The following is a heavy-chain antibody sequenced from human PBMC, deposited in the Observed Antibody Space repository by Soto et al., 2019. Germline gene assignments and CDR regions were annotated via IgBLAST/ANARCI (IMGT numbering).Heavy chain of an antibody. J-gene: IGHJ6*02. CDR1: GLTFYSSA. V-gene: IGHV3-23*01. CDR2: ISGSGGST. D-gene: IGHD1-7*01. Sequence: HWGSPGIGGASSGLTFYSSAMGGVLQTKGNGLEWVTAISGSGGSTYYADSVKGRFTISRDNSKNTLYLQMNSLRAEHTAVYYCAKFDTTPSLKLELSPSGPYYYYGMDVWAQGTTVTVYS. CDR3: AKFDTTPSLKLELSPSGPYYYYGMDV.